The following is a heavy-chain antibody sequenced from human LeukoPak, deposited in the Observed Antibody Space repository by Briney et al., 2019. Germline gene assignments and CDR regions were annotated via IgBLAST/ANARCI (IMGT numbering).Heavy chain of an antibody. J-gene: IGHJ3*02. D-gene: IGHD3-22*01. Sequence: GGSLRLSCAASGFTFSSYAMHWVRQAPGKGLEWVGVISYDGSNKYYADSVKGRFTISRDNSKNTLYLQMNSLRAEDTAVYYCARAMRLRAFDIWGQGTMVTVSS. V-gene: IGHV3-30*01. CDR3: ARAMRLRAFDI. CDR2: ISYDGSNK. CDR1: GFTFSSYA.